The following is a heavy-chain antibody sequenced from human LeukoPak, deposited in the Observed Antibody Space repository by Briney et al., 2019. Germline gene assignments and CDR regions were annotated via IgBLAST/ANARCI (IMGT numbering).Heavy chain of an antibody. Sequence: AGGSLRLSCAASGFTFSNAWMSWVRQAPGKGLEWVGRIKGKTDGGTTDYAAPVKGRFTISRDDSKNTLYLQMNSLKTEDTAVYYCTTDPPYYDSSGYYYEPNMDVWGKGTTVTVSS. CDR2: IKGKTDGGTT. V-gene: IGHV3-15*01. CDR1: GFTFSNAW. D-gene: IGHD3-22*01. CDR3: TTDPPYYDSSGYYYEPNMDV. J-gene: IGHJ6*03.